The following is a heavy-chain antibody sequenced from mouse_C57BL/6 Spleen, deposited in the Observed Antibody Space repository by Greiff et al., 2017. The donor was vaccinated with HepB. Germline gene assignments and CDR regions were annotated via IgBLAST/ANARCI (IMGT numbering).Heavy chain of an antibody. CDR1: GYSITSGYY. D-gene: IGHD1-1*01. CDR3: ARRVYPYFDY. J-gene: IGHJ2*01. Sequence: EVKLQESGPGLVKPSQSLSLTCSVTGYSITSGYYWNWIRQFPGNKLEWMGYISYDGSNNYNPSLKNRISITRDTSKNQFFLKLNSVTTEDTATYYCARRVYPYFDYWGQGTTLTVSS. CDR2: ISYDGSN. V-gene: IGHV3-6*01.